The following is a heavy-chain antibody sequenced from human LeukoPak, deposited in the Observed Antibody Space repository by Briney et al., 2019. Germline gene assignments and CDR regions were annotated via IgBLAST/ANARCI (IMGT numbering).Heavy chain of an antibody. CDR1: GGSISGSSYY. CDR2: IYYSGST. J-gene: IGHJ4*02. CDR3: ARSTGDY. Sequence: SETLSLTCTVSGGSISGSSYYWGWIRQPPGKGLEWIGSIYYSGSTYYNPSLKSRVTISVDTSKNQFSLKLNSVTATDTAVYYCARSTGDYWGQGTLVTVSS. V-gene: IGHV4-39*01.